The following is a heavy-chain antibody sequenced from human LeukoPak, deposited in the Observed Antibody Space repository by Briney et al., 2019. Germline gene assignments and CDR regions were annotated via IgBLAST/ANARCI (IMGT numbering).Heavy chain of an antibody. Sequence: QSGGSLRLSCAASGFTFSSYEMNWVRQAPGKGLEWVSYISSSGSTIYYADSVKGRFTISRDNAKNSLYLQMNSLRTEDTAVYYCAREGSSSWCPFDYWGQGTLVTVSS. CDR2: ISSSGSTI. J-gene: IGHJ4*02. D-gene: IGHD6-13*01. V-gene: IGHV3-48*03. CDR3: AREGSSSWCPFDY. CDR1: GFTFSSYE.